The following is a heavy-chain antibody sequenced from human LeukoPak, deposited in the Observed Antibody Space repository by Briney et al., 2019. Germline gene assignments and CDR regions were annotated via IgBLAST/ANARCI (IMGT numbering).Heavy chain of an antibody. J-gene: IGHJ6*03. CDR2: IYYSGST. CDR1: GGSISSSSYY. D-gene: IGHD2-2*01. CDR3: ARDLVVVPAAILSMDYYYYMDV. Sequence: PSETLYLTCTVSGGSISSSSYYWGWIRQPPGKGLEWIGSIYYSGSTNYNPSLKSRVTISVDTSKNQFSLKLSSVTAADTAVYYCARDLVVVPAAILSMDYYYYMDVWGKGTTVTVSS. V-gene: IGHV4-39*07.